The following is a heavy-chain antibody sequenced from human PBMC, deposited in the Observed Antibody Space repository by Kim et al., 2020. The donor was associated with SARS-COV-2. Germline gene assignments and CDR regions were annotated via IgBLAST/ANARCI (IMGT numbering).Heavy chain of an antibody. V-gene: IGHV1-46*01. J-gene: IGHJ4*02. D-gene: IGHD6-6*01. Sequence: EQKCQGRVTMTRDTSTSTVYMELSSLRSEDTAVYYCARAPKVAARTDLDYWGQGTLVTVSS. CDR3: ARAPKVAARTDLDY.